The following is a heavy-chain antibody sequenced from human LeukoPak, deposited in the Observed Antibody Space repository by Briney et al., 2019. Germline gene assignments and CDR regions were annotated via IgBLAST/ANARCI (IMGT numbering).Heavy chain of an antibody. V-gene: IGHV3-30*18. CDR3: AKREYCSGRNCPDAFDF. Sequence: GGSLRLSCAASGFTFSSYGMHWVRQAPGKGLAWVAVISYDGSNKYYADSVKGRFTISRDNSKNTLYLQMSSLRAEDTAVYYCAKREYCSGRNCPDAFDFWGQGTMVTVSS. CDR1: GFTFSSYG. D-gene: IGHD2-15*01. J-gene: IGHJ3*01. CDR2: ISYDGSNK.